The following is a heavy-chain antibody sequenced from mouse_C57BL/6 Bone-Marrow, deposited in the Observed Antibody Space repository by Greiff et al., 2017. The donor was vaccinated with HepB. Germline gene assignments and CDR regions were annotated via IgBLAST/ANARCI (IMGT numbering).Heavy chain of an antibody. CDR1: GFTFSSYA. CDR2: ISDGGSYT. Sequence: EVMLVESGGGLVKPGGSLKLSCAASGFTFSSYAMSWVRQTPEKRLEWVATISDGGSYTYYPDNVKGRFTISRGNAKNNLYLQMSHLKSEDTAMYYCARGPPFYGSSPPWFAYWGQGTLVTVSA. D-gene: IGHD1-1*01. CDR3: ARGPPFYGSSPPWFAY. V-gene: IGHV5-4*03. J-gene: IGHJ3*01.